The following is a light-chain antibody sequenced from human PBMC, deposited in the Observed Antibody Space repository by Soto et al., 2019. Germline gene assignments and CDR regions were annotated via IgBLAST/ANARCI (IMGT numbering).Light chain of an antibody. CDR1: QSVSSSY. V-gene: IGKV3-20*01. CDR2: GAS. CDR3: QQYGSSPLT. J-gene: IGKJ5*01. Sequence: EIVLTHSPGTLSLSPGERATLSCRASQSVSSSYLAWYQQKPGQPPRLLIYGASGRATGIPDRFSGSGSGTDFTLTIGRLEPEDFAVYYCQQYGSSPLTFGGGTRLEIK.